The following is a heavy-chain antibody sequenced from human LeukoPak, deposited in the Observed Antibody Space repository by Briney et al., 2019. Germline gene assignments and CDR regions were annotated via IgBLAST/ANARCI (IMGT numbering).Heavy chain of an antibody. V-gene: IGHV4-59*08. CDR3: ARRKAKTPNYFDY. J-gene: IGHJ4*02. CDR1: GDSINDYY. Sequence: KPSETLSLTCTVSGDSINDYYWTWIRQPPGKGLEWIGYIYYSGNTNYNPPLKSRVTISLDTSKNQFSLKLTSVTAADTAMYYCARRKAKTPNYFDYWGQGALVTVSS. CDR2: IYYSGNT.